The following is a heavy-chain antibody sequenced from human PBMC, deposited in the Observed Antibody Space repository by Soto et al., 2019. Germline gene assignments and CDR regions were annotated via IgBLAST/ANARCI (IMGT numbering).Heavy chain of an antibody. Sequence: QVQLVQSGAEVKKPGSSVKVSCKASGGTFSSYAISWVRQAPGQGLEWMGGIIPIFGTANYAQKFQGRVTITAEESTSTAYMERSSLRSEDTAVDYCARSYCSGGSCYSPYNWLDPWGQGTLVTVSS. CDR3: ARSYCSGGSCYSPYNWLDP. CDR1: GGTFSSYA. D-gene: IGHD2-15*01. V-gene: IGHV1-69*12. J-gene: IGHJ5*02. CDR2: IIPIFGTA.